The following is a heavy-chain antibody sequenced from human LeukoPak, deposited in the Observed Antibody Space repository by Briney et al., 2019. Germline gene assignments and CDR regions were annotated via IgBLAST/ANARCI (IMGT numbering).Heavy chain of an antibody. J-gene: IGHJ6*03. Sequence: GGSLRLSCAASGFTFSDYYMSWIRQAPGKGLEWVSYISSSGSTIYYADSVKGRFTISRDNAKNSLYLQMNSLRAEDTAVYYCARRGYYDSSGYYPPYYYYYYMDVWGKGTTVTVSS. CDR1: GFTFSDYY. CDR3: ARRGYYDSSGYYPPYYYYYYMDV. CDR2: ISSSGSTI. V-gene: IGHV3-11*04. D-gene: IGHD3-22*01.